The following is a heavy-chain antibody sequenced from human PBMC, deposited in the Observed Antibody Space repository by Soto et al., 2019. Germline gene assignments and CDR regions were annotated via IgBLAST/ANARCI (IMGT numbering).Heavy chain of an antibody. CDR3: AKDRDGAAAGPTKFYGMDV. J-gene: IGHJ6*02. CDR2: ISGSGDST. Sequence: EVQLLESGGGLVQPGGSLRLSCAASGFTFSSYAMSWVRQAPGKGLEWVSVISGSGDSTYYADSVRGWFTISRDNSKNTLYLQMNSLRAEDTAVYYCAKDRDGAAAGPTKFYGMDVWGQGTKVTVSS. V-gene: IGHV3-23*01. CDR1: GFTFSSYA. D-gene: IGHD6-13*01.